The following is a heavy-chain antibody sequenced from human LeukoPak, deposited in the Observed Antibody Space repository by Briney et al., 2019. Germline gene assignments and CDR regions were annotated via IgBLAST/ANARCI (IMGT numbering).Heavy chain of an antibody. Sequence: PSETLSLTCAVSGYSISSGYYWGWIRQPPGKGLEWIGSIYHSGSTYYNPSLKSRVTISVDTSKNQFSLKLSSVTAADTAVYYCATTTRFLEWLPTWFDPWGQGTLVTVSS. CDR1: GYSISSGYY. D-gene: IGHD3-3*01. CDR3: ATTTRFLEWLPTWFDP. V-gene: IGHV4-38-2*01. J-gene: IGHJ5*02. CDR2: IYHSGST.